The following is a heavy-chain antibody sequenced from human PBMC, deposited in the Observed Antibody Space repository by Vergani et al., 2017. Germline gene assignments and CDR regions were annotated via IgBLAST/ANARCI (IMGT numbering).Heavy chain of an antibody. CDR2: INHSGST. Sequence: QVQLQQWGAGLLKPSETLSLTCAVYGGSFSGYYWSWIRQPPGKGLEWIGEINHSGSTNYNPSLKSRVTISVDTSKNQFSLKLSSVTAADPAVYYCARGSLRVQARYFDYWGQGTLVTVSS. D-gene: IGHD1-1*01. CDR1: GGSFSGYY. CDR3: ARGSLRVQARYFDY. V-gene: IGHV4-34*01. J-gene: IGHJ4*02.